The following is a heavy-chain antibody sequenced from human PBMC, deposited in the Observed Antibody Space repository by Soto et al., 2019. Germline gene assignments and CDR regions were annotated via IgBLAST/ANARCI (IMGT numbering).Heavy chain of an antibody. J-gene: IGHJ6*02. CDR3: ARDRGCSSTSCYTGWDYYYYGMDV. CDR2: IIPILGIA. CDR1: GGTFSSYT. D-gene: IGHD2-2*02. Sequence: QVQLVQSGAEVKKPGSSVKVSCKASGGTFSSYTISWVRQAPGQGLEWMGRIIPILGIANYAQKFQGRVTITADKSTSTAYMELSSLRSVDTAVYYCARDRGCSSTSCYTGWDYYYYGMDVWGQGTTVTVSS. V-gene: IGHV1-69*08.